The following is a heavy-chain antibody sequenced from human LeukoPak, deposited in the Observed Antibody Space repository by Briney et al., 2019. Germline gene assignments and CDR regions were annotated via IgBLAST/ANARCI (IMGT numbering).Heavy chain of an antibody. D-gene: IGHD3-10*01. J-gene: IGHJ4*02. CDR2: INWDGGST. V-gene: IGHV3-74*01. Sequence: GGSLRLSCAASGFTFSSYWMHWVRQAPGKGLVWVSRINWDGGSTTYADSVKGRFTISRDNAKNTLYLQMNSLRAEDTAVYYCARGRYGSDFGYWGQGTLVTVSS. CDR1: GFTFSSYW. CDR3: ARGRYGSDFGY.